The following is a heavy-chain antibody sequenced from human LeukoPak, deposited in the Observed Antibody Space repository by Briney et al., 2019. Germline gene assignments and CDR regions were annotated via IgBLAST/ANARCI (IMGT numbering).Heavy chain of an antibody. CDR1: GFTFNSHA. D-gene: IGHD3-3*01. J-gene: IGHJ6*02. V-gene: IGHV3-23*01. Sequence: GGSLGLSCAASGFTFNSHAMGWVRQAPGKGLEWVSSITGSGGSTYYGDSVKGRFTISRDNSKNTLYLQMNSLRAEDTAVYYCAKDGGGSLEWLPPMDVWGQGTTVTVSS. CDR2: ITGSGGST. CDR3: AKDGGGSLEWLPPMDV.